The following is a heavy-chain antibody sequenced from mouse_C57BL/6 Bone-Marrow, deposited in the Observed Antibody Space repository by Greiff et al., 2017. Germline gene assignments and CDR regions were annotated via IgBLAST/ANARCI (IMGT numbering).Heavy chain of an antibody. CDR3: AREGTTVVAYYYAMDY. V-gene: IGHV1-69*01. J-gene: IGHJ4*01. CDR2: IDPSDSYT. Sequence: VQLQQPGAELVMPGASVKLSCKASGYTFTSYWMHWVKQRPGQGLEWIGEIDPSDSYTNYNQKFKGKSTLTVDKSSSTAYMQLSSLTSEDSAVYYCAREGTTVVAYYYAMDYWGQGTSVTVSS. CDR1: GYTFTSYW. D-gene: IGHD1-1*01.